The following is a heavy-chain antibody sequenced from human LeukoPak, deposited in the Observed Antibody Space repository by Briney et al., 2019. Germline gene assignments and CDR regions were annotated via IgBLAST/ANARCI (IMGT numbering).Heavy chain of an antibody. CDR1: GGSISSSNW. CDR3: ARSDCSSTSCYFLIDY. Sequence: SGTLSLTCAVSGGSISSSNWWSWVRQPPGKGLEWIGEIYHSGSTNYNPSLKSRATISVDTSKNQFSLKLSSVTAADTAVYYCARSDCSSTSCYFLIDYWGQGTLVTVSS. J-gene: IGHJ4*02. CDR2: IYHSGST. V-gene: IGHV4-4*02. D-gene: IGHD2-2*01.